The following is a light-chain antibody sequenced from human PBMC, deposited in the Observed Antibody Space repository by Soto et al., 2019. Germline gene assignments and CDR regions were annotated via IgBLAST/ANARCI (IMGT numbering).Light chain of an antibody. CDR1: DSDIGNYNY. V-gene: IGLV2-14*01. CDR3: SSYTSYTTLWV. Sequence: QSVLTQPASVSGSPGQSITISCTGTDSDIGNYNYVSWYQQHPGKAPKLMIYGVTNRPSVVSDRFSGSKSGNAASLTISGLQAEDEADYYCSSYTSYTTLWVFGGGTKVTVL. CDR2: GVT. J-gene: IGLJ3*02.